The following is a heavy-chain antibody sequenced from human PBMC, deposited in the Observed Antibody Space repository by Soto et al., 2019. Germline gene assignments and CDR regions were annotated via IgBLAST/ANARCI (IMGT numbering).Heavy chain of an antibody. CDR1: GFTFSSYG. V-gene: IGHV3-30*18. Sequence: GGSLRLSCAASGFTFSSYGMHWVRQAPGKGLEWVAVISYDGSNKYYADSVKGRFTISRDNSKNTLYLQMNSLRAEDTAVYYCAKEMAGYSSSWYGEGFDYWGQGTLVTVSS. D-gene: IGHD6-13*01. CDR3: AKEMAGYSSSWYGEGFDY. J-gene: IGHJ4*02. CDR2: ISYDGSNK.